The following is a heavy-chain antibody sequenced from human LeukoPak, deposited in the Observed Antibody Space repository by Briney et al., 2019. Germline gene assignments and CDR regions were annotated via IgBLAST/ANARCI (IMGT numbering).Heavy chain of an antibody. CDR1: GYTFTSSG. D-gene: IGHD3-22*01. CDR3: ARDRVWYDSSGYFDY. CDR2: ISAYNGNT. J-gene: IGHJ4*02. Sequence: AASVKVSCKASGYTFTSSGISWVRQAPGQGLEWMGWISAYNGNTNYAQKLQGRVTMTTDTSTSTAYMELRSLRSDDTAVYYCARDRVWYDSSGYFDYWGQGTLVTVSS. V-gene: IGHV1-18*01.